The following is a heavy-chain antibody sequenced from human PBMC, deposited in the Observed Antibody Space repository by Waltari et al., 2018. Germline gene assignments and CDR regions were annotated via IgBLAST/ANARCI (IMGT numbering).Heavy chain of an antibody. J-gene: IGHJ5*02. CDR3: ARVTGITGTTYWFDP. Sequence: QLQLQESGPGLVKPSETLSLTCTVSGGSISSSSYYWGWIRQTPGKGLELIGSIYYSGSTYYNPSLKSRVTISVDTSKNQFSLKLSSVTAADTAVYYCARVTGITGTTYWFDPWGQGTLVTVSS. D-gene: IGHD1-7*01. CDR1: GGSISSSSYY. V-gene: IGHV4-39*07. CDR2: IYYSGST.